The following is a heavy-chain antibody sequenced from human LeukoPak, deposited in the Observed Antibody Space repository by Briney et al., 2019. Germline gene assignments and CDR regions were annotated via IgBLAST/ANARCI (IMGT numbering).Heavy chain of an antibody. D-gene: IGHD3-22*01. CDR2: FDHEDGET. CDR1: GYTLTELS. V-gene: IGHV1-24*01. CDR3: ARVKGSGYYDLYNWFDP. Sequence: ASVKVSCKVSGYTLTELSMYWVRQAPGKGLEWMGGFDHEDGETIYAQKFQGRVTMTEDTSTDTAYMELSRLRSDDTAVYYCARVKGSGYYDLYNWFDPWGQGTLVTVSS. J-gene: IGHJ5*02.